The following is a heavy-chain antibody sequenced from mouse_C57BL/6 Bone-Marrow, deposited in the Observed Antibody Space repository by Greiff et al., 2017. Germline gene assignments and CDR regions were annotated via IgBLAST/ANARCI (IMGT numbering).Heavy chain of an antibody. Sequence: EVQLQQSGPELVKPGASVKMSCKASGYTFTDYNMHWVKQSHGKSLEWLGYINPNNGGTSYNQQFKGKATLTVNKSSSTAYMGLRSLTSEDSAVYYCARRGLLSMDYWGQGTSVTVSS. J-gene: IGHJ4*01. CDR3: ARRGLLSMDY. D-gene: IGHD2-10*01. CDR1: GYTFTDYN. CDR2: INPNNGGT. V-gene: IGHV1-22*01.